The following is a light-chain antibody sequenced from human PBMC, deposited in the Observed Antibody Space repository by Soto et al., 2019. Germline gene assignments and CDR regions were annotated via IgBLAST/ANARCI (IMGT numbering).Light chain of an antibody. CDR3: SSYTXSSTHV. J-gene: IGLJ1*01. CDR2: DVS. V-gene: IGLV2-14*01. CDR1: SSDVGGYNY. Sequence: QSVLTQPASVSGSPGQSITISCTGTSSDVGGYNYVSWYQQHPGKAPKLMIYDVSNRPSGVSNRFSGSKSGNTASLTISGLQAEDEADYYSSSYTXSSTHVVRTGTRVTVL.